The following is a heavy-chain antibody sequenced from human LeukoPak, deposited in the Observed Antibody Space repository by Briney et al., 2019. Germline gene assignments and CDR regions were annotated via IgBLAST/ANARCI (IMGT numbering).Heavy chain of an antibody. CDR1: GGSISSYY. CDR3: ARLAKYYYDSRYYYYMDV. D-gene: IGHD3-22*01. Sequence: PSKTLSLTCTVSGGSISSYYWSWIRQPPGKGLEWIGYIYYSGSTNYNPSLKSRVTISVDTSKYQFSLKLSSVTAADTAVYYCARLAKYYYDSRYYYYMDVWGKGTTVTVSS. CDR2: IYYSGST. V-gene: IGHV4-59*08. J-gene: IGHJ6*03.